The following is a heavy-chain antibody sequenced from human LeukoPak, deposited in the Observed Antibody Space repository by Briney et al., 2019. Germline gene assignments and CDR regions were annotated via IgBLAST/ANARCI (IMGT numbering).Heavy chain of an antibody. CDR3: AIEYSSSSVWY. CDR1: GGSISSGSYY. D-gene: IGHD6-6*01. V-gene: IGHV4-61*02. Sequence: PSQTLSLTCTVSGGSISSGSYYWSWIRQPAGKGLEWIGRIYTSGSTNYNPSLKSRVTISVDTSKNQFSLKLSSVTAADTAVYYCAIEYSSSSVWYWGQGTLVTVSS. J-gene: IGHJ4*02. CDR2: IYTSGST.